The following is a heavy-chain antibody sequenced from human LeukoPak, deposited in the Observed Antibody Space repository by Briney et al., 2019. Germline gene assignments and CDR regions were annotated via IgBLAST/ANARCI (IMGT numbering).Heavy chain of an antibody. V-gene: IGHV3-23*01. CDR3: AKNGYCSGGSCYSGWFDP. D-gene: IGHD2-15*01. CDR1: GFTFSSYA. Sequence: PGGSLRLSCAASGFTFSSYAMSWVRQAPGTGLEWVSAISGSGGSTYYADSVKGRFTISRDNSKNTLYLQMNSLRAEDTAVYYCAKNGYCSGGSCYSGWFDPWGQGTLVTVSS. J-gene: IGHJ5*02. CDR2: ISGSGGST.